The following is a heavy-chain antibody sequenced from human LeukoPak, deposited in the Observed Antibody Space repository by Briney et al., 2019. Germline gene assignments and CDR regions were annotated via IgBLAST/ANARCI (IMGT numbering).Heavy chain of an antibody. CDR1: GFTFSNSW. CDR2: IRQDGGEK. V-gene: IGHV3-7*01. D-gene: IGHD2-2*01. Sequence: PGGSLRLSCAASGFTFSNSWMSWVRQAPGKGLEWAANIRQDGGEKYYVDSVKGRLTISRDNAKNSLYLQMDSLRVEDTAVYYCARESLHSSRPERHIDYWGQGTLVTVSS. CDR3: ARESLHSSRPERHIDY. J-gene: IGHJ4*02.